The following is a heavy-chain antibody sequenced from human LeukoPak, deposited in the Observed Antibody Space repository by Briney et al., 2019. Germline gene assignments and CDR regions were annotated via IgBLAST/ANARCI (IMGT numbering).Heavy chain of an antibody. Sequence: GGSLRLSCAASGFTFSSYGMHWVRQAPGKGLGWVAATWYDGSNKYYADSVKGRFTISRDNSKNTLYLQMNSLRAEDTAVYFCARGGHCSTTSCSNYDGMDVWGQGTTLTVSS. CDR3: ARGGHCSTTSCSNYDGMDV. CDR2: TWYDGSNK. J-gene: IGHJ6*02. V-gene: IGHV3-33*01. D-gene: IGHD2-2*01. CDR1: GFTFSSYG.